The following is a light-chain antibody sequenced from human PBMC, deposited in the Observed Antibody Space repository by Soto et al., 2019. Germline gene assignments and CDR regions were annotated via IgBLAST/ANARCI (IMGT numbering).Light chain of an antibody. CDR2: AAS. J-gene: IGKJ4*01. Sequence: DIQMTQSPSSLSASVGDRVTITCRASQSITYLNWYQQKKGKAPKLLIYAASSLQSGVPSRFSGSGSGTHFTLPISSLQPEDFESYYCQQTYSTPLTFGGGTKVDIK. CDR1: QSITY. V-gene: IGKV1-39*01. CDR3: QQTYSTPLT.